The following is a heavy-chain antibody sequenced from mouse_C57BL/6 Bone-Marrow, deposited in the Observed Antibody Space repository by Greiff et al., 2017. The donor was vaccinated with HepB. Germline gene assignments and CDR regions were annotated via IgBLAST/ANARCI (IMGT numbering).Heavy chain of an antibody. CDR1: GFTFSDYY. J-gene: IGHJ4*01. CDR3: ARHLPAMDY. V-gene: IGHV5-12*01. CDR2: ISNGGGST. Sequence: EVQLVESGGGLVQPGGSLKLSCAASGFTFSDYYMYWVRQTPEKRLEWVAYISNGGGSTYYPDTVKGRFTISRDNAKNTLYLQMSRLKSEDTAMYYCARHLPAMDYWGQGTSVTVSS.